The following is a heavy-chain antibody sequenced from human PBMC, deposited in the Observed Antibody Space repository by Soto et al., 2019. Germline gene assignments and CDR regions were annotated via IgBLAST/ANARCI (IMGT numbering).Heavy chain of an antibody. CDR1: GFSFSDHY. CDR2: SRNKARTYST. D-gene: IGHD1-1*01. Sequence: EVQLVESGGGLVQPGGSLRLSCAASGFSFSDHYMDWVRQAPGKGLEWVGRSRNKARTYSTEYAASVKGRFTISRDDSKNSLYLQMNSLKIEDTAVYYCTRGGTSIYGLDVWSQGTTVAVSS. J-gene: IGHJ6*02. CDR3: TRGGTSIYGLDV. V-gene: IGHV3-72*01.